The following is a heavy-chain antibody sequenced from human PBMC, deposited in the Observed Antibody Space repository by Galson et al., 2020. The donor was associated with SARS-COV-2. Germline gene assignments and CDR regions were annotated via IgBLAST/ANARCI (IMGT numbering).Heavy chain of an antibody. Sequence: GGSLRLSCATSGFSFNTYRMNWVRQAPGKGLEWVSSISSRTNYTDYADSVKGRFTISRDNAKNSLYLHMNSLRAEDTAVYYCARGSSGGDYWGQGTLVTVSS. CDR3: ARGSSGGDY. CDR2: ISSRTNYT. J-gene: IGHJ4*02. V-gene: IGHV3-21*01. CDR1: GFSFNTYR. D-gene: IGHD6-25*01.